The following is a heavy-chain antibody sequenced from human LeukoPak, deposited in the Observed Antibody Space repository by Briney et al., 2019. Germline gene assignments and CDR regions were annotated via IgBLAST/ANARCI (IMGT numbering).Heavy chain of an antibody. J-gene: IGHJ6*03. CDR2: INHSGST. Sequence: NPSETLSLTCAVYGGSFSGYYWSWIRQPPGQGLKWIGVINHSGSTNYNPSLKSRVTISVDTSKNQFSLKLSSVTAADTAVYYCARVLYGGYGPQSYYYYYYMDVWGKGTTVTVSS. D-gene: IGHD4-17*01. CDR3: ARVLYGGYGPQSYYYYYYMDV. CDR1: GGSFSGYY. V-gene: IGHV4-34*01.